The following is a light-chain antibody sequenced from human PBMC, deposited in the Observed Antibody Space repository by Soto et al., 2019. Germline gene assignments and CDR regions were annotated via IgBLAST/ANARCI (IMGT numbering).Light chain of an antibody. CDR2: DDY. V-gene: IGLV1-44*01. CDR1: SSNIGSHT. Sequence: QSVLTQPPSASGTPGQRVTISCSGSSSNIGSHTVNWYQQLPGTAPKLLIYDDYQRPSGVPDRFSGSKSGTSVSLAISGLQSEDEADYYCAAWDDSLNGVVFGGGTKLTVL. J-gene: IGLJ2*01. CDR3: AAWDDSLNGVV.